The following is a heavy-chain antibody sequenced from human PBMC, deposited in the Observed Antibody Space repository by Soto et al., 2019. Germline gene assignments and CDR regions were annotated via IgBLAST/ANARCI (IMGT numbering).Heavy chain of an antibody. D-gene: IGHD3-16*02. V-gene: IGHV4-4*02. CDR1: GGSISSTNW. CDR2: IYHNGSP. Sequence: SETLSLTCVVSGGSISSTNWWTWVRQPPGKRLEWIGEIYHNGSPTYSPSLRGRATISVDKSNNQFSLRLRSVTAADTAVYYCARSENMITFGGVIATAPFDYWGQGTLVTVSS. CDR3: ARSENMITFGGVIATAPFDY. J-gene: IGHJ4*02.